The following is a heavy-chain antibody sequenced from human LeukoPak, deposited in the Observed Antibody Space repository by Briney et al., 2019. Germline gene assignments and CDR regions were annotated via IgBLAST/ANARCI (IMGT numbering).Heavy chain of an antibody. CDR2: MNPNSGNS. Sequence: ASVKVSCKASGYTFTSYDINWVRQATGQGLEWMGWMNPNSGNSGYAQKFQGRVTITRNASINTSYMELSNLTSEDTSVYYCARDAPVVPWELPTYFDYWGQGTLVTVSS. CDR1: GYTFTSYD. CDR3: ARDAPVVPWELPTYFDY. D-gene: IGHD1-26*01. V-gene: IGHV1-8*01. J-gene: IGHJ4*02.